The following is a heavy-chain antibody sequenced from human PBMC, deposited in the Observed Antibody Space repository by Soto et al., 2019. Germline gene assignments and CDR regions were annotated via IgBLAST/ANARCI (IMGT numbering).Heavy chain of an antibody. CDR3: ARLKNYYYGMDV. V-gene: IGHV4-39*01. CDR2: IYYSGST. CDR1: GGSISSSSYY. Sequence: SETLSLTCTVSGGSISSSSYYWGWIRQPPGKGLEWIGSIYYSGSTYYNPSLKSRVTISVDTSKSQFSLKLSSVTAADTAVYYCARLKNYYYGMDVWGQGTTVTVSS. J-gene: IGHJ6*02.